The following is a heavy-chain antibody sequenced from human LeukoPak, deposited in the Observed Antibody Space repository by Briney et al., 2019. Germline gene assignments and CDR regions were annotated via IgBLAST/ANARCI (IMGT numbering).Heavy chain of an antibody. V-gene: IGHV3-7*01. CDR1: GFTFSSYW. CDR2: IKEDGSEK. CDR3: ARCSGGSCSRNLGY. J-gene: IGHJ4*02. Sequence: GGSLRLSCAASGFTFSSYWMSWVRQAPGKGLEWVANIKEDGSEKYYVDSVKGRFTISRDNAKNSLCLQMNSLRAEDTAVYYCARCSGGSCSRNLGYWGQGTLVTVSS. D-gene: IGHD2-15*01.